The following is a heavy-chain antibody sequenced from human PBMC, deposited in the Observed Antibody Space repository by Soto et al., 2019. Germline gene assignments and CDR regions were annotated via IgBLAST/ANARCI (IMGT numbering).Heavy chain of an antibody. V-gene: IGHV3-23*01. J-gene: IGHJ4*02. D-gene: IGHD6-19*01. CDR3: SRRSSGWYFDY. CDR2: ISGSGGST. CDR1: GFTFSSYA. Sequence: EVQLLESGGGLVQPGGSLRLSCAASGFTFSSYAMSWVRQAPGKGLEWVSVISGSGGSTYYADSVKGRFTISRDKSKNTLYLQMNSLRAEDTAVYYCSRRSSGWYFDYWGQGTLVTVSS.